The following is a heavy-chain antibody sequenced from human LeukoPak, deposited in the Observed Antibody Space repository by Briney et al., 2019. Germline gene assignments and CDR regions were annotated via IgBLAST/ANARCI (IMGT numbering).Heavy chain of an antibody. CDR1: GFTFSSYS. D-gene: IGHD2-2*01. Sequence: KPGGSLRLSCAASGFTFSSYSMNWVRQAPGKGLEWVSSISSSSSYIYYADSVKGRFTISRDNAKNSLYLQMNSLRAEDTAVYYCARERVYCSSTSCYVLPVAIGAFDYWGQGTLVTASS. V-gene: IGHV3-21*01. CDR2: ISSSSSYI. CDR3: ARERVYCSSTSCYVLPVAIGAFDY. J-gene: IGHJ4*02.